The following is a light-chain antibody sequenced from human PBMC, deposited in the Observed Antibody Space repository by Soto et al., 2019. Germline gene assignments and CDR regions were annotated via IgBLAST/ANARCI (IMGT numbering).Light chain of an antibody. J-gene: IGLJ1*01. CDR3: QAWDSSTDV. V-gene: IGLV3-1*01. Sequence: SYELTQPPSVSVSPGQTASITCSGEKLGEKYACWYQQKPGQSPVLVIYQDSKRPSGIPERFSGSNSGNTATLTISGTQAMDEADYYCQAWDSSTDVLGTGTKVTVL. CDR2: QDS. CDR1: KLGEKY.